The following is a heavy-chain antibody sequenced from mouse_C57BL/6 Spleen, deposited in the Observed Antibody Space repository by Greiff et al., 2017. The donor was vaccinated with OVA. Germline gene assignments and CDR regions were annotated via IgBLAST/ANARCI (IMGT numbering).Heavy chain of an antibody. J-gene: IGHJ1*03. CDR2: IHPNSGST. CDR1: GYTFTSYW. D-gene: IGHD2-4*01. Sequence: VQLQQSGAELVKPGASVKLSCKASGYTFTSYWMHWVKQRPGQGLEWIGMIHPNSGSTNYNEKFKSKATLTVDKSSSTAYIQLSSLTSEDSAVYYCARPLLIYYDYDGYFDVWGTGTTVTVSS. V-gene: IGHV1-64*01. CDR3: ARPLLIYYDYDGYFDV.